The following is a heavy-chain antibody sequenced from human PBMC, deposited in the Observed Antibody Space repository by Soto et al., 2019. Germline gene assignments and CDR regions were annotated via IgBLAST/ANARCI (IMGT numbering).Heavy chain of an antibody. CDR2: IYYSGST. CDR3: ASPGGKKDYYYYGMDV. J-gene: IGHJ6*02. Sequence: SETLSLTCTVSGGSISSSSYYWGWIRQPPGKGLKWIGSIYYSGSTYYNPSLKSRVTISVDTSRNQFSLKLSSVTAADTAVYYCASPGGKKDYYYYGMDVWGQGTTVTVSS. D-gene: IGHD1-26*01. V-gene: IGHV4-39*01. CDR1: GGSISSSSYY.